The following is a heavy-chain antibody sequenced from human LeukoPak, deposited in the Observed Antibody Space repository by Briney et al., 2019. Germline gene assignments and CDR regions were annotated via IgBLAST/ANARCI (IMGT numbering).Heavy chain of an antibody. CDR2: IYTSGST. CDR3: ARDSGGASDYYY. V-gene: IGHV4-61*02. D-gene: IGHD1-26*01. J-gene: IGHJ4*02. CDR1: GGSISSGSYY. Sequence: SQTLSLTCTVSGGSISSGSYYWSWIRQPAGKGLEWIGRIYTSGSTNYNPSLKSRVTISVDTSKNQFSLKLSSVTAADTAVYYCARDSGGASDYYYWGQGTLVTVSS.